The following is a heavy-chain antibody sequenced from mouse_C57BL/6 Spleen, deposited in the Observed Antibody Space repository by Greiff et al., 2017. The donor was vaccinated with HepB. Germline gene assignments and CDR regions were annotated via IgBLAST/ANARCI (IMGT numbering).Heavy chain of an antibody. CDR1: GYSITSGYY. Sequence: EVHLVESGPGLVKPSQSLSLTCSVTGYSITSGYYWNWIRQFPGNKLEWMGYISYDGSNNYNPSLKNRISITRDTSKNQFFLKLNSVTTEDTATYYCARGILRSYWYFDVWGTGTTVTVSS. J-gene: IGHJ1*03. CDR2: ISYDGSN. D-gene: IGHD1-1*01. V-gene: IGHV3-6*01. CDR3: ARGILRSYWYFDV.